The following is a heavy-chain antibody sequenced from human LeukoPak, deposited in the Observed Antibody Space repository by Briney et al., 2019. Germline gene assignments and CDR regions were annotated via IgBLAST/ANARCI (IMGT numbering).Heavy chain of an antibody. D-gene: IGHD6-6*01. CDR3: ARVRRPEYSSSSYYYYMDV. CDR1: GYTFTGYY. CDR2: INSNSGGT. J-gene: IGHJ6*03. V-gene: IGHV1-2*02. Sequence: ASVKVSCKASGYTFTGYYMHWVRQAPGQGLEWMGWINSNSGGTNYAQKFQGRVTMTRDTSTTTAYMGLNRLRSDDTAVYYCARVRRPEYSSSSYYYYMDVWGKGTTVTVSS.